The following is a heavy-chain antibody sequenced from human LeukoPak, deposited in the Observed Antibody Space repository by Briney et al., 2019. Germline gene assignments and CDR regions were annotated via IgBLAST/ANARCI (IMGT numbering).Heavy chain of an antibody. CDR1: GFTFSSSA. CDR3: EANYGDRNYFDY. V-gene: IGHV3-23*01. J-gene: IGHJ4*02. Sequence: PGGSLRLSCAASGFTFSSSAMSWVRQAPGKGLEWVSTISGSGSGSSTYYADSVKGRFTISRDNSKNTLYLQMNSLRAEDTAVYYCEANYGDRNYFDYWGQGTLVTVSS. D-gene: IGHD4-17*01. CDR2: ISGSGSGSST.